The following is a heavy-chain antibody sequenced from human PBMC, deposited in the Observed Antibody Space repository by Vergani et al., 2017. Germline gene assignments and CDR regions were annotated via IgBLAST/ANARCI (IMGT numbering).Heavy chain of an antibody. V-gene: IGHV3-48*02. Sequence: EVQLVESGGGLVQPGGSLRLSCAASGFTFSSYSMNWVRQAPGKGLEWVSYISSSSSTIYYADSGKGRFTISRDNSKNSLYLQMNSLRDEDTAVYYCARPLRYSGYDQNYWGQGTLVTVSS. CDR1: GFTFSSYS. D-gene: IGHD5-12*01. J-gene: IGHJ4*02. CDR2: ISSSSSTI. CDR3: ARPLRYSGYDQNY.